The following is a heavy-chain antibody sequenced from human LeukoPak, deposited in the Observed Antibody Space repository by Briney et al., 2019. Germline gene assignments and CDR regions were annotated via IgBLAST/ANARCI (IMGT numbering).Heavy chain of an antibody. V-gene: IGHV4-31*03. Sequence: SETLSLTCTVSGGSISSGGYYWSWIRQHPGKGLEWIGYIYYSGSTYYNPSLKSRATISVDTSKNQFSLKLSSVTAADTAVYYCARGLRPPGSDFWSGPQLYYFDYWGQGTLVTVSS. CDR3: ARGLRPPGSDFWSGPQLYYFDY. CDR1: GGSISSGGYY. J-gene: IGHJ4*02. CDR2: IYYSGST. D-gene: IGHD3-3*01.